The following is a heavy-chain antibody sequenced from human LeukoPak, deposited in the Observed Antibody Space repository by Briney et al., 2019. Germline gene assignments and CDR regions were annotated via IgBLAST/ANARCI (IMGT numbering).Heavy chain of an antibody. J-gene: IGHJ4*02. CDR2: TYYRSKWRN. D-gene: IGHD5-12*01. CDR1: GDSVSSNSAA. Sequence: SQTLSLTCAISGDSVSSNSAAWNWIRQSPSRGLEWLGRTYYRSKWRNDYAVSVKSRLIINADTSKNHYSLQLNSVTPEDTALYYCARGSGYDFDYWGQGTLVTVSS. CDR3: ARGSGYDFDY. V-gene: IGHV6-1*01.